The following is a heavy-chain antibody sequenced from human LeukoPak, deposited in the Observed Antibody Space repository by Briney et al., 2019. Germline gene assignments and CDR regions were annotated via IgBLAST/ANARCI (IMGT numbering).Heavy chain of an antibody. J-gene: IGHJ5*02. D-gene: IGHD2-15*01. CDR1: GGSVSDYY. CDR2: IYYTGST. V-gene: IGHV4-59*02. CDR3: ARDPYCSGGSCYTNWFDP. Sequence: SETLSLTCTISGGSVSDYYWSWIRQSPGKGLEWIGYIYYTGSTTYNPSLKSRVTISADTSKNQFSLKLSSVTAADTAVYYCARDPYCSGGSCYTNWFDPWGQGTLVTVSS.